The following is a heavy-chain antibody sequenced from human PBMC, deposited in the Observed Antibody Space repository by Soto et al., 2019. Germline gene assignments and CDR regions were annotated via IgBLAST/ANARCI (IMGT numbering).Heavy chain of an antibody. D-gene: IGHD2-21*02. Sequence: GGSLRLSCAASGFTFSSYAMHWVRQAPGKGLEWVAVISYDGSNKYYADSVKGRFTISRDNSKNTLYLQMNSLRAEDTAVYYGARASYRYCGGDCYLMRGWFDPWGQGTLVTVSS. V-gene: IGHV3-30*04. CDR3: ARASYRYCGGDCYLMRGWFDP. CDR1: GFTFSSYA. CDR2: ISYDGSNK. J-gene: IGHJ5*02.